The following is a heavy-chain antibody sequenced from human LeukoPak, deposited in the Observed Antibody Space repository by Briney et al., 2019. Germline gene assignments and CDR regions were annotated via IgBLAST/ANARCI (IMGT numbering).Heavy chain of an antibody. CDR3: ASRYDCSSTSCSDY. CDR2: IIPILGIA. CDR1: GGTFSSYT. D-gene: IGHD2-2*01. V-gene: IGHV1-69*02. Sequence: SVKVSCKASGGTFSSYTISWVRQAPGQGREWMGRIIPILGIANYAQKFQGRVTITADKSTSTAYMELSSLRSEDTAVYYCASRYDCSSTSCSDYWGQGTLVTVSS. J-gene: IGHJ4*02.